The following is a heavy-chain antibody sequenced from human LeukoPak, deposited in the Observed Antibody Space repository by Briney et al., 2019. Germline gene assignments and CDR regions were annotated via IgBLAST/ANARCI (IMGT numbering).Heavy chain of an antibody. V-gene: IGHV4-59*01. D-gene: IGHD6-19*01. CDR2: IYYSGCT. Sequence: TLSLTCTVSGGSISRYYWRWIRQAPGRGRAGIGYIYYSGCTNYNPSLKSRVTISVDTSKNQFSLKLSSVTAADTAVYYCARGYSSGWYRGFDYWGQGTLVTVSS. CDR1: GGSISRYY. J-gene: IGHJ4*02. CDR3: ARGYSSGWYRGFDY.